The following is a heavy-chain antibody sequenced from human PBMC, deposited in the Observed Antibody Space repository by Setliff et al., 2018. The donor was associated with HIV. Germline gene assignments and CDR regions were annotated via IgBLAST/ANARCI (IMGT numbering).Heavy chain of an antibody. V-gene: IGHV1-8*01. J-gene: IGHJ6*03. D-gene: IGHD3-3*01. CDR1: GYTFTNYD. Sequence: ASVKVSCKASGYTFTNYDINWVRQATGQGLEWMGWINPKSGATNYTQNFQGRVTMSRDTSTTTIFMELSSLRSEDTAVYYCARDGYYNFWSGYGYYYYYMDVWGKGTTVTVSS. CDR3: ARDGYYNFWSGYGYYYYYMDV. CDR2: INPKSGAT.